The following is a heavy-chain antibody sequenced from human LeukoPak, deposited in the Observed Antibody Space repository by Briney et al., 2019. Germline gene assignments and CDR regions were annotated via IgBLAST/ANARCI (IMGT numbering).Heavy chain of an antibody. D-gene: IGHD6-13*01. V-gene: IGHV1-24*01. CDR3: TTRGTSGAAGGIDYS. J-gene: IGHJ5*02. CDR1: VYTLSELS. Sequence: ASLKASCTASVYTLSELSMHWVRPAPGKGLGWRGGFDPEDGDTIYAHKFQGRVTMTEDTSTDTAYMELSGLRSEDTAVYYCTTRGTSGAAGGIDYSWGQGTLVTVSS. CDR2: FDPEDGDT.